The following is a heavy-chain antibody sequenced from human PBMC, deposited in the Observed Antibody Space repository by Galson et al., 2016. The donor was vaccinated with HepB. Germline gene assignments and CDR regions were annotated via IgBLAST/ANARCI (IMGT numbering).Heavy chain of an antibody. CDR1: GFTFSSYA. J-gene: IGHJ4*02. Sequence: SLRLSCAASGFTFSSYAMTWVRQAPGKGLEWVSGITTSGDRTLSADSVKGRFTVSRDNPKNTLFLQMNGLRAEDTAVYYCAKDRYGAYPDYFDYWGQGTLVTVSS. V-gene: IGHV3-23*01. D-gene: IGHD5-12*01. CDR2: ITTSGDRT. CDR3: AKDRYGAYPDYFDY.